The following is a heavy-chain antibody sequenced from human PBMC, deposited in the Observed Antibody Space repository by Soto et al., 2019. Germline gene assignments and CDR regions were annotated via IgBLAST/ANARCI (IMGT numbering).Heavy chain of an antibody. CDR1: GYLFTNYY. D-gene: IGHD3-22*01. CDR3: VRGSAYYGPFDY. Sequence: ASVKVSCKASGYLFTNYYMHWVRQAPGQGLEWMGIINPVGGGTGYAQKFQGRVSMTRDTSTSTVYMELSSLRSEDTAMYYCVRGSAYYGPFDYWGQGTLVTVSS. CDR2: INPVGGGT. J-gene: IGHJ4*02. V-gene: IGHV1-46*03.